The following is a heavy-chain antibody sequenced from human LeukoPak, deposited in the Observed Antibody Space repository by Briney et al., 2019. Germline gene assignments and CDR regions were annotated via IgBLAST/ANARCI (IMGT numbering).Heavy chain of an antibody. J-gene: IGHJ5*02. CDR3: ARGSYMAAADTWFDP. Sequence: KFQGRVTITSDTSASTAYMEVRSLTSEDTAIYYCARGSYMAAADTWFDPWGQGTLVTVSS. D-gene: IGHD6-13*01. V-gene: IGHV1-3*01.